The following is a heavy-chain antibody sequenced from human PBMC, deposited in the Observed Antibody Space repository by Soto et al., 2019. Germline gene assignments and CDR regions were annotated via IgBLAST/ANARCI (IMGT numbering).Heavy chain of an antibody. CDR2: ISSSSSYI. CDR3: ASDKDCSGGSCYEAESQFDY. CDR1: GFTFSSYS. V-gene: IGHV3-21*01. D-gene: IGHD2-15*01. J-gene: IGHJ4*02. Sequence: GGSLRLSCAASGFTFSSYSMNWVRQAPGKGLEWVSSISSSSSYIYYADSVKGRFTISRDNAKNSLYLQMNSLRAEDTAVYYCASDKDCSGGSCYEAESQFDYWGQGTLVTVSS.